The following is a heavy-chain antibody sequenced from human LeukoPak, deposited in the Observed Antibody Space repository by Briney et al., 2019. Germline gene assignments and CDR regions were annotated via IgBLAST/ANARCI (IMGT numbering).Heavy chain of an antibody. J-gene: IGHJ5*02. CDR1: GGSISSYY. D-gene: IGHD2/OR15-2a*01. Sequence: SETLSLTCTVSGGSISSYYWSWLRQPPGKGLEWIGYIYYSGSTNYNPSLKSRVTISVDTSKNQFSLKLSSVTAADTAVYYCARGPHFGPFNWFDPWGQGTLVTVSS. V-gene: IGHV4-59*01. CDR2: IYYSGST. CDR3: ARGPHFGPFNWFDP.